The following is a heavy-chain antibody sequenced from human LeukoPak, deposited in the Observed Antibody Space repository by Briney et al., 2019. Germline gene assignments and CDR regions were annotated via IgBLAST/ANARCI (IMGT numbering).Heavy chain of an antibody. D-gene: IGHD3-3*01. CDR3: AKETFGVAVGDDAFDI. CDR2: ISDGGGRT. Sequence: PGGSLRLSCAASGFTFSSYAMSWVRQAPGKGLEWVSAISDGGGRTYYADSVKGRFTISRDNSKNTLYLQINSLSAEDTAVYYCAKETFGVAVGDDAFDIWGQGTMVTVSS. CDR1: GFTFSSYA. V-gene: IGHV3-23*01. J-gene: IGHJ3*02.